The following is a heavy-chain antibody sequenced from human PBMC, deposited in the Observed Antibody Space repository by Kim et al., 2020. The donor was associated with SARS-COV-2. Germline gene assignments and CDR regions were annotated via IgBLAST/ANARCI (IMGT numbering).Heavy chain of an antibody. V-gene: IGHV3-15*01. J-gene: IGHJ6*02. D-gene: IGHD3-9*01. CDR3: TTDPRYFDWSGYYYGMDV. CDR2: IKSKTDGGTT. Sequence: GGSLRLSCAASGFTFSNAWMSWVRQAPGKGLEWVGRIKSKTDGGTTDYAAPVKGRFTISRDDSKNTLYLQMNSLKTEDTAVYYCTTDPRYFDWSGYYYGMDVWGQGTTVTVSS. CDR1: GFTFSNAW.